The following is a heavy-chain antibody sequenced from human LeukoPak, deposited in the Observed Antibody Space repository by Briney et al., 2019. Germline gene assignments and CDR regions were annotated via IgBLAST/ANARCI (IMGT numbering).Heavy chain of an antibody. CDR1: GGSFSGYY. V-gene: IGHV4-34*01. J-gene: IGHJ6*03. CDR2: INHSGST. D-gene: IGHD3-10*01. CDR3: ARAKTYYYGSGSYYHTTDHYYYYYMDV. Sequence: SETLSLTCAVYGGSFSGYYWSWIRQPPGKGLEWIGEINHSGSTNYNPSLKSRVTISVDTSKNQFSLKLSSVTAADTAVYYCARAKTYYYGSGSYYHTTDHYYYYYMDVWGKGTTVTISS.